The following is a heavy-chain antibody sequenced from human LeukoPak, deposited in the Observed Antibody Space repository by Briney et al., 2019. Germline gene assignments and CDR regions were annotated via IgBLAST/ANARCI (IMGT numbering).Heavy chain of an antibody. Sequence: SETLSLTCTVSGASISSSSFYWGWIRQPPGKGLEWIANIYYTGSTYYNPSLRSRVTISVDTSKNQFSLKLSSVTAADTAVYYCARHGSSSSWISLAFDIWGQGTRVTVSS. CDR3: ARHGSSSSWISLAFDI. J-gene: IGHJ3*02. CDR1: GASISSSSFY. CDR2: IYYTGST. V-gene: IGHV4-39*01. D-gene: IGHD6-13*01.